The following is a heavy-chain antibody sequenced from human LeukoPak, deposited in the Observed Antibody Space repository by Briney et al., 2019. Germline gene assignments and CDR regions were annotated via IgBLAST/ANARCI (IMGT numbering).Heavy chain of an antibody. CDR1: GVTFSNYA. CDR2: ISGAGSGT. D-gene: IGHD3-3*01. Sequence: GGSLRLSCAASGVTFSNYAMSWVRQAPGKGLEWVSVISGAGSGTYYADSVKGRFTISRDNSKSTLYLQMNSLGAEDTAVYYCAKARGFLGRLADYWGQGTLVTVSS. CDR3: AKARGFLGRLADY. J-gene: IGHJ4*02. V-gene: IGHV3-23*01.